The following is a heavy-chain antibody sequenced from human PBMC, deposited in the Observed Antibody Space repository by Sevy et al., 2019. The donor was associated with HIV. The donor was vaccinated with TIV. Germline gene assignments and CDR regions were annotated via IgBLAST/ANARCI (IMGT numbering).Heavy chain of an antibody. D-gene: IGHD5-12*01. CDR2: IYYSGST. J-gene: IGHJ4*02. CDR1: GGSISSGGYY. Sequence: SETLSLTCTVSGGSISSGGYYWSWIRQHPGKGLEWIGYIYYSGSTYYNPSLKSRVTISVDTSKNHFSLKLSSVTAADTAVYYCARATYSGYTDYWGQGTLVTVSS. V-gene: IGHV4-31*03. CDR3: ARATYSGYTDY.